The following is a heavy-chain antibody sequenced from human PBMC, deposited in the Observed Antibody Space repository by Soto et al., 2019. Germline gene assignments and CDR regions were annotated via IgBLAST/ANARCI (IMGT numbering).Heavy chain of an antibody. Sequence: QVQLVQSGSEVKKPGSSVKVSYKVSGGSFKNYAISWVRQAPGQGLEWVGGILPVFDELHYAPKLQGRVTITADEATSTAHLELGSLTSDDTAVYFCARASDTSGYYYWGQGTLVTVSS. CDR1: GGSFKNYA. J-gene: IGHJ4*02. V-gene: IGHV1-69*01. CDR3: ARASDTSGYYY. D-gene: IGHD5-12*01. CDR2: ILPVFDEL.